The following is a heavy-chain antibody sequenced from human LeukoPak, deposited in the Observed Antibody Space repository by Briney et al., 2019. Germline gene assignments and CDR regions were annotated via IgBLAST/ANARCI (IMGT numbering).Heavy chain of an antibody. Sequence: SETLSLTCAVYGGSFSGYYWSWIRQPPGKGLEWIGEINHSGSINYNPSLKSRVTISVDTSKNQVSLKLSSVTAADTAVYYCARDSEFGNYYYYGMDVWGQGTTVTVSS. J-gene: IGHJ6*02. CDR3: ARDSEFGNYYYYGMDV. CDR1: GGSFSGYY. V-gene: IGHV4-34*01. CDR2: INHSGSI. D-gene: IGHD3-10*01.